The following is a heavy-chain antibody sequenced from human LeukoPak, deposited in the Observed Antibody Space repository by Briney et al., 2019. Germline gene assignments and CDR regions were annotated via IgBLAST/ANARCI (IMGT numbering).Heavy chain of an antibody. CDR1: GGSISSYY. CDR3: ARDVLGGVVPAALGCYYYMDV. V-gene: IGHV4-4*07. J-gene: IGHJ6*03. D-gene: IGHD2-2*01. Sequence: PSETLSLTCTVSGGSISSYYWSWIRQPAGKGLEWIGRIYTSGSTNYNPSLKSRVTMSVDTSKNQFSLKLSSVTAADTAVYYCARDVLGGVVPAALGCYYYMDVWGKGTTVTVSS. CDR2: IYTSGST.